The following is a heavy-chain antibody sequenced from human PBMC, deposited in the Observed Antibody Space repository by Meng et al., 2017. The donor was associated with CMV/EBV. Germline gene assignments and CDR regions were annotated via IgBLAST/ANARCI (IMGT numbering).Heavy chain of an antibody. J-gene: IGHJ4*02. CDR3: ARGRAAAVALFDY. Sequence: GSGFTFDDYSMGWVRQAPGKGLEWVSGINWNDGSTGYADSVKGRFTISRDNAKNSLYLQMNSLRDEDTALYHCARGRAAAVALFDYWGQGTLVTVSS. CDR2: INWNDGST. CDR1: GFTFDDYS. D-gene: IGHD6-19*01. V-gene: IGHV3-20*01.